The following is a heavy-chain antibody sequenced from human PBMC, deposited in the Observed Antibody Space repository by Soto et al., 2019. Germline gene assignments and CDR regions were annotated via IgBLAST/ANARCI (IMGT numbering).Heavy chain of an antibody. Sequence: GGSLRLSCAASGFTFSNAWMIWVRQAPGKGLEWVGRIKGEADGGTTDYAAPVKGRITISRDHSKDTLYLHMNSLKTEDTAVYYCTTGLSIGYYNFDYWGPGTPVTVSS. CDR1: GFTFSNAW. CDR2: IKGEADGGTT. D-gene: IGHD3-22*01. J-gene: IGHJ4*02. V-gene: IGHV3-15*01. CDR3: TTGLSIGYYNFDY.